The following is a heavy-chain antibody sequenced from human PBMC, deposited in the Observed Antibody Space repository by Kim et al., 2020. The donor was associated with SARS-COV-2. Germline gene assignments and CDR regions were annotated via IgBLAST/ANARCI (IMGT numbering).Heavy chain of an antibody. V-gene: IGHV7-4-1*02. D-gene: IGHD6-19*01. Sequence: ASVKVSCKAYGYTFTTYGISWVRQAPGQGLEWLGWINTNTGKPRYAQGFTGRIVLSLDTSVMSAFLQVSGLKADDTAVYYCARDYRRAGTPRYGLDVWGQ. J-gene: IGHJ6*01. CDR3: ARDYRRAGTPRYGLDV. CDR2: INTNTGKP. CDR1: GYTFTTYG.